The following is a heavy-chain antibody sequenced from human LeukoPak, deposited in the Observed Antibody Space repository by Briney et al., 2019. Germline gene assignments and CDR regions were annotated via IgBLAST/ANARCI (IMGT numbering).Heavy chain of an antibody. CDR2: INYSGSS. CDR1: GDSINNYY. Sequence: PSETLSLTCTVSGDSINNYYWSWIRQPPGKGLEWIGNINYSGSSNSNPSLKSRATISVDMSRKHFFLDLISVTAADTAVYYCAKRWFGELSGLPFDYWGQGTLVTVSS. D-gene: IGHD3-10*01. CDR3: AKRWFGELSGLPFDY. V-gene: IGHV4-59*01. J-gene: IGHJ4*02.